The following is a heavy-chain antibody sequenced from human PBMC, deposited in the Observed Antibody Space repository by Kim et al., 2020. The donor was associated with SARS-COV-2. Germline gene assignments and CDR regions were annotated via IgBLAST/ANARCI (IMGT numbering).Heavy chain of an antibody. D-gene: IGHD3-10*01. CDR3: ARDNSMVRGVMGYNWFDP. CDR2: ISAYNGNT. V-gene: IGHV1-18*01. CDR1: GYTFTSYG. J-gene: IGHJ5*02. Sequence: ASVKVSCKASGYTFTSYGISWVRQAPGQGLEWMGWISAYNGNTNYAQKLQGRVTMTTDTSTSTAYMELRSLRSDDTAVYYCARDNSMVRGVMGYNWFDPWGQGTLVTVSS.